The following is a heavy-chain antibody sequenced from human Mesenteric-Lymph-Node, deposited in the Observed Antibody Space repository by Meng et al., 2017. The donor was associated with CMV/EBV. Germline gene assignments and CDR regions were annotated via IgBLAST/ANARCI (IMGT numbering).Heavy chain of an antibody. CDR3: ARDVFSSGYYSYYYYGMDV. CDR1: GYTFTSYG. D-gene: IGHD3-22*01. CDR2: ISAYNGNT. Sequence: ASVKVSCKASGYTFTSYGISWVRQAPGQGLEWMGWISAYNGNTNYAQKLQGRVTMTTDTSTCTAYMELRSLRSDDTAVYYCARDVFSSGYYSYYYYGMDVWGQGTTVTVSS. J-gene: IGHJ6*02. V-gene: IGHV1-18*01.